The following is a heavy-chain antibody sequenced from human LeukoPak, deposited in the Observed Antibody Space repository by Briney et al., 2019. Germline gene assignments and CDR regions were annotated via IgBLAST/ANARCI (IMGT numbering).Heavy chain of an antibody. CDR3: AKGHTAMITQDY. CDR2: IWYDGSNK. CDR1: GFTFSSYG. V-gene: IGHV3-33*06. Sequence: GRSLRLSCAASGFTFSSYGMHWVRQAPGKGLEWVAVIWYDGSNKYYADSVKGRFTISRDNSKNTLYLQMNSLRAEDTAVYYCAKGHTAMITQDYWGQGTLVTVSS. D-gene: IGHD1-20*01. J-gene: IGHJ4*02.